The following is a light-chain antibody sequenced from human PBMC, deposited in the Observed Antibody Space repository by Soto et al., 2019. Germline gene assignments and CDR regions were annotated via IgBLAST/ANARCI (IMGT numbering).Light chain of an antibody. CDR1: QNIDRW. Sequence: DIQMTQSPSTLSTSVGDRATITCRATQNIDRWLAWYQQKPGKAPKLLIYDASTLEAGVPSRFSGSGSGTEFIPTVSGLQAEDFSTDCCQQYQSGSTFGPGTKVDIK. CDR2: DAS. V-gene: IGKV1-5*01. CDR3: QQYQSGST. J-gene: IGKJ3*01.